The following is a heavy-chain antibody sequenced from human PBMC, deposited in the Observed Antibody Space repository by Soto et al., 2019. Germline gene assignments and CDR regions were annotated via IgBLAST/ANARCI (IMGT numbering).Heavy chain of an antibody. CDR3: AKQGSGAGRGWFDP. V-gene: IGHV4-39*01. Sequence: QLQLQESGPGLVKPSETLSLTCTVSGDSISSGSFYWGWIRQPPGKGLEWIGSIYYSGSTYYNSSLKSRVTISVDTSKNQFPVRLTSVIAADTAMYYCAKQGSGAGRGWFDPWGQGTLVTVSS. CDR2: IYYSGST. CDR1: GDSISSGSFY. D-gene: IGHD6-19*01. J-gene: IGHJ5*02.